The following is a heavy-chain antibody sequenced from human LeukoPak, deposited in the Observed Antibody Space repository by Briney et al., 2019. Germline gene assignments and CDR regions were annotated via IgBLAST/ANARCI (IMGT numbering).Heavy chain of an antibody. CDR1: GFDFSSNW. Sequence: GGSLRLSCAASGFDFSSNWMHWVRQAPGKGLEWVAVISYDGSNKYYADSVKGRFTISRDNSKNTLYLQMNSLRAEDTAVYYCAKDRTSSGLDYWGQGTLVTVSS. CDR3: AKDRTSSGLDY. V-gene: IGHV3-30*18. J-gene: IGHJ4*02. D-gene: IGHD6-19*01. CDR2: ISYDGSNK.